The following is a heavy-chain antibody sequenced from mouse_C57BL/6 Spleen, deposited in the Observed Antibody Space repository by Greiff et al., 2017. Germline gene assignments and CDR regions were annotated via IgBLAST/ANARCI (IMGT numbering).Heavy chain of an antibody. D-gene: IGHD1-1*01. Sequence: VQLQQSGAELVRPGTSVKMSCKASGYTFTNYWIGWAKQRPGHGLEWIGDIYPGGGYTNYNEKFKGKATLTADKSSSTAYMQFSSLTSEDSAIYYCARYGSSPHWYFDVWGTGTTVTVSS. CDR2: IYPGGGYT. J-gene: IGHJ1*03. CDR1: GYTFTNYW. V-gene: IGHV1-63*01. CDR3: ARYGSSPHWYFDV.